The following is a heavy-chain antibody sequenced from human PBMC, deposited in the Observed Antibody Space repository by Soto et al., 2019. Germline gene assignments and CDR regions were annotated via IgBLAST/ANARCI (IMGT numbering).Heavy chain of an antibody. CDR3: ARGSRITMVRGIEN. D-gene: IGHD3-10*01. CDR1: GGSVSSGSYY. V-gene: IGHV4-61*01. Sequence: QVQLQESGPGLVKPSETLSLTCTVSGGSVSSGSYYWSWIRQPPGKGLEWIGYIYYSGSTNYNPSLKSRVTILVDTSKNQFSLKLSSVTAADTAVYYCARGSRITMVRGIENWGQGTLVTVSS. J-gene: IGHJ4*02. CDR2: IYYSGST.